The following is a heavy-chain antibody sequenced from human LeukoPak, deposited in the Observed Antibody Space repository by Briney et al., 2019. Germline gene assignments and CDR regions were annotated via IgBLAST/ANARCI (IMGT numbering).Heavy chain of an antibody. Sequence: GGSLRLSCAASGFTFSSYAMSWVRQAPGKGLEWVSAISGSGGSTYYADSVKGRFTISRDNSKNTLYLQMNRLRAEDTAVYYCAKDLGYDFWSGYYAYFDYWGQGTLVTVSS. CDR2: ISGSGGST. V-gene: IGHV3-23*01. D-gene: IGHD3-3*01. CDR1: GFTFSSYA. J-gene: IGHJ4*02. CDR3: AKDLGYDFWSGYYAYFDY.